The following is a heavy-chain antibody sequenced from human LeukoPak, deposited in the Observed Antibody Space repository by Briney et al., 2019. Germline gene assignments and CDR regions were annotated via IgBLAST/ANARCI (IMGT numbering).Heavy chain of an antibody. CDR1: GFTFSNYW. CDR2: IKNDGSYT. CDR3: ARDFDMGGTPGDDFDY. J-gene: IGHJ4*02. Sequence: GGSLRLSCAASGFTFSNYWMHWVRQAPGKGPVWVARIKNDGSYTSYADSVKGRYTISRDDAKNTLYLQMSSLRAEDTAVYYCARDFDMGGTPGDDFDYWGRGTLVTVSS. V-gene: IGHV3-74*01. D-gene: IGHD3-9*01.